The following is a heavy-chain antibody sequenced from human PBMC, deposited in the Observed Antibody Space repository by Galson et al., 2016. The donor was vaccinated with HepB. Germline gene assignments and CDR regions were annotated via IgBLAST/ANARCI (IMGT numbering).Heavy chain of an antibody. Sequence: SVKVSCKASGGTFSDYTINWVRQAPGQGLEWMGGIIPIFGTANYAQKFEGRVTITADESTNTANMELSSLRSEDTAVYYCARVLFMVRGIIISADYHGMDVGGQGTTVTGS. V-gene: IGHV1-69*13. D-gene: IGHD3-10*01. CDR2: IIPIFGTA. CDR3: ARVLFMVRGIIISADYHGMDV. J-gene: IGHJ6*02. CDR1: GGTFSDYT.